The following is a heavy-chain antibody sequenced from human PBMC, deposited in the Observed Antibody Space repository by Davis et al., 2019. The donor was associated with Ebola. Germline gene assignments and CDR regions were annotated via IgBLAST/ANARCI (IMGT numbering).Heavy chain of an antibody. CDR3: AGYGSTGSMDV. CDR2: ISGSGGST. J-gene: IGHJ6*02. D-gene: IGHD3-10*01. CDR1: GFPFSNAW. Sequence: GGSLRLSCEASGFPFSNAWMNWVRQAPGKGLEWVSAISGSGGSTYYADSVEGRFTISRDNSKNTLYLQMNSLRAEDTAVYYCAGYGSTGSMDVWGQGTTVTVSS. V-gene: IGHV3-23*01.